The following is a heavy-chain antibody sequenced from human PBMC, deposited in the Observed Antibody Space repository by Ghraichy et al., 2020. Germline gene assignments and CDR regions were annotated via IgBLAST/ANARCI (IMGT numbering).Heavy chain of an antibody. Sequence: GGSLRLSCAASGFTFSNAWMSWVRQAPGKGLEWVGRIKSKTDGGTTDYAAPVKGRFTISRDDSKNTLYLQMNSLKTEDTAVYYCTTGSNYLGEYYYYYGMDVWGQGTTVTVSS. CDR2: IKSKTDGGTT. V-gene: IGHV3-15*01. CDR1: GFTFSNAW. J-gene: IGHJ6*02. D-gene: IGHD4-11*01. CDR3: TTGSNYLGEYYYYYGMDV.